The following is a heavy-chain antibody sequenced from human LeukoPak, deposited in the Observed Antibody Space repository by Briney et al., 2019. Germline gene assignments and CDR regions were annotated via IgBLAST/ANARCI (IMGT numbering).Heavy chain of an antibody. CDR2: IYYSGST. J-gene: IGHJ4*02. D-gene: IGHD4-17*01. CDR3: ARGSGWYGDYGSAGGFDY. Sequence: SETLSLTCTVSGGSISSSSYYWGWIRQPPGKGLEWIGSIYYSGSTYYNPSLKSRVTISVDASKNQFSLKLSSVTAADTAVYYCARGSGWYGDYGSAGGFDYWGQGTLVTVSS. CDR1: GGSISSSSYY. V-gene: IGHV4-39*07.